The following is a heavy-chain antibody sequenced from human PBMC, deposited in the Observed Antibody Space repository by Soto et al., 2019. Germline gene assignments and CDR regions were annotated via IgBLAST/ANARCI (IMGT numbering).Heavy chain of an antibody. V-gene: IGHV3-11*01. CDR3: ARDLGYYDSSGYFDY. D-gene: IGHD3-22*01. CDR2: ISSSGSII. CDR1: GFTFSDYS. J-gene: IGHJ4*02. Sequence: GGSLRLSCAASGFTFSDYSMSWIRQAPGKGLEWVSYISSSGSIIYYADSVKGRFTISRDNAKNSLYLQMNSLRAEDTAVYYCARDLGYYDSSGYFDYWGQGTLVTVSS.